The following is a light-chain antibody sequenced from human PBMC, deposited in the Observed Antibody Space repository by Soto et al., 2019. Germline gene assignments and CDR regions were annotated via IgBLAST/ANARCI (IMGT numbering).Light chain of an antibody. J-gene: IGKJ2*01. V-gene: IGKV3-11*01. CDR1: QSVSSY. CDR3: QQRSNWPPYT. Sequence: EIVLTQSPATLSLSPGERATLSCRASQSVSSYLAWYPQKPGQAPRLLIYDASNRATGIPARFSRSGSGTDFTRPITSLEPEDFAVYYCQQRSNWPPYTFGQGTKLEIK. CDR2: DAS.